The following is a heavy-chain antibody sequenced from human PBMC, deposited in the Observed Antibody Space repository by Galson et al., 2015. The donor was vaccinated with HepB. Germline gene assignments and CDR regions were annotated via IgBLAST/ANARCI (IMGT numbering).Heavy chain of an antibody. Sequence: SLRLSCAASGFTFSSYCMHWVRQAPGKGLEWVAFIRCDGSNKYYADSVKGRFTISRDNSKNTLYLQMNSLRAEDTAVYYCASVPTTYGSGSYYLPDWGQGTLVTVSS. J-gene: IGHJ4*02. V-gene: IGHV3-30*02. D-gene: IGHD3-10*01. CDR1: GFTFSSYC. CDR2: IRCDGSNK. CDR3: ASVPTTYGSGSYYLPD.